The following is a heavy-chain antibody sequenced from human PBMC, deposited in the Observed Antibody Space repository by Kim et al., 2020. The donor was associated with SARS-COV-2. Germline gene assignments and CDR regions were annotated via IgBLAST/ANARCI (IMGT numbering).Heavy chain of an antibody. V-gene: IGHV4-39*01. CDR3: ARLGSSGCSSTSCYGGWFDP. D-gene: IGHD2-2*01. Sequence: RVTISVDTSKNQFSLKLSSVTAADTAVYYCARLGSSGCSSTSCYGGWFDPWGQGTLVTVSS. J-gene: IGHJ5*02.